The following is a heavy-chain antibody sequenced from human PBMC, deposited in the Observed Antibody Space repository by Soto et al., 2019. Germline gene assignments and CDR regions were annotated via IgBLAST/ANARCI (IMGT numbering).Heavy chain of an antibody. Sequence: PGGSLNLSCAASGFTFSTYPMSWVRQAPGKALEWVSGISGSGISTYYTDSVKGRFTISRDNSKNTVFLQMNSLRDEDTAVYYCVKPPVITASYYYYDMDVWGQGTTVTVSS. CDR3: VKPPVITASYYYYDMDV. CDR2: ISGSGIST. D-gene: IGHD4-4*01. CDR1: GFTFSTYP. J-gene: IGHJ6*02. V-gene: IGHV3-23*01.